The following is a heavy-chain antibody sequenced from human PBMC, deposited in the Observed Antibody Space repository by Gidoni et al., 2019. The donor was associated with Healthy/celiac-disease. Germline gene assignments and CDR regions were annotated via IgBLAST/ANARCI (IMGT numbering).Heavy chain of an antibody. Sequence: QVQLVQSGAEVKKPGSSVKVSCKASGGTFSSYAISWVRQAPGQGLEWMGGIIPIFGTANYEQKFQGRVTITADESTSTAYMELSSLRSEDTAVYYCARDRVGDRAPGMDVWGQGTTVTVSS. D-gene: IGHD3-16*01. J-gene: IGHJ6*02. CDR2: IIPIFGTA. V-gene: IGHV1-69*01. CDR3: ARDRVGDRAPGMDV. CDR1: GGTFSSYA.